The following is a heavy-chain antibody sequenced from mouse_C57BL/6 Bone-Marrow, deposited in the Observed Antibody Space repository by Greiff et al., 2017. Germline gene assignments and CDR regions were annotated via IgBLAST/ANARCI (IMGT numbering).Heavy chain of an antibody. V-gene: IGHV1-64*01. CDR1: GYTFTSYW. Sequence: QVQLQQPGAELVKPGASVKLSCKASGYTFTSYWMHWVKQRPGQGLEWIGMIHPNSGSTNYNEKFKSKATLTVDKSSSTAYMQLSSLTSEDSAVYYCARGAYYRVYFDVWGTGTTVTVSS. D-gene: IGHD2-12*01. CDR2: IHPNSGST. CDR3: ARGAYYRVYFDV. J-gene: IGHJ1*03.